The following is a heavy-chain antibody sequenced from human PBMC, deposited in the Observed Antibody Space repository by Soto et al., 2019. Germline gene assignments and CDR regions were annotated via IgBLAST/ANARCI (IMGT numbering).Heavy chain of an antibody. J-gene: IGHJ4*02. CDR2: ISSSGSTI. CDR1: GYTFSSYE. Sequence: GGSLRLSCAASGYTFSSYEMNWVRQAPGKGLEWVSYISSSGSTIYYADSVKGRFTISRDNAKNSLYLQMNSLRAEDTAVYYCARDGSSFDYWGQGTLVTVSS. V-gene: IGHV3-48*03. D-gene: IGHD1-26*01. CDR3: ARDGSSFDY.